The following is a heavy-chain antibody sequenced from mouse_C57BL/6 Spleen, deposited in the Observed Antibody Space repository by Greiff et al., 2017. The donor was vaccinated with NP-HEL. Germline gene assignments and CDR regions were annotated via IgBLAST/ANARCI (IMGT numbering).Heavy chain of an antibody. CDR3: ARGGNYVDWFAY. Sequence: EVMLVESGGGLVKPGGSLKLSCAASGFTFSSYTMSWVRQTPEKRLEWVATISGGGGNTYYPDSVKVRFTISRDNAKNTLYLQMSSLRSEDTALYYCARGGNYVDWFAYWGQGTLVTVSA. D-gene: IGHD2-1*01. V-gene: IGHV5-9*01. CDR2: ISGGGGNT. CDR1: GFTFSSYT. J-gene: IGHJ3*01.